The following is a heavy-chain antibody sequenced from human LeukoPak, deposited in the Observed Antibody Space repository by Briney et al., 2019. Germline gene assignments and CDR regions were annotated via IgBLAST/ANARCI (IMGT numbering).Heavy chain of an antibody. CDR3: ARDRGYYDRSGYFYDSN. CDR1: GFSVGANF. D-gene: IGHD3-22*01. J-gene: IGHJ4*02. Sequence: PGGSLRLSCAASGFSVGANFMSWVRQAPGKGLEWLSVIYSGGATYYADFVKGRFTISRDILKNTLFLQMNSLRAEDTAVYYCARDRGYYDRSGYFYDSNWGQGTLVTVSS. CDR2: IYSGGAT. V-gene: IGHV3-66*01.